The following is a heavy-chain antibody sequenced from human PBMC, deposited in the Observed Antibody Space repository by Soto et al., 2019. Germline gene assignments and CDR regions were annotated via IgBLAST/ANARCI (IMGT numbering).Heavy chain of an antibody. CDR1: GGTFSSYA. J-gene: IGHJ5*02. CDR3: ARQLGYCSSTSCYKRRFDP. D-gene: IGHD2-2*01. Sequence: EASVKVSCKASGGTFSSYAISWVRQAPGQGLEWMGGIIPIFGTANYAQKFQGRVTITADESTSTAYMELSSLSSEDTAVYYCARQLGYCSSTSCYKRRFDPWGQGTLVTVSS. V-gene: IGHV1-69*13. CDR2: IIPIFGTA.